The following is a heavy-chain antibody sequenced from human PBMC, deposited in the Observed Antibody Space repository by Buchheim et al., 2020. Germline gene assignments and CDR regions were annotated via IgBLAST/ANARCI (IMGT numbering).Heavy chain of an antibody. Sequence: QVQLVESGGGVVQPGRSLRLSCAASGFTFSSYGMYWVRQAPGKGLEWVAVIWYDGSNKYYADSVKGRFTISRDNSKNTLYLQMNSLRAEDTAVYYGARDEGGSSWYYFDYWGQGTL. CDR3: ARDEGGSSWYYFDY. J-gene: IGHJ4*02. V-gene: IGHV3-33*01. CDR1: GFTFSSYG. CDR2: IWYDGSNK. D-gene: IGHD6-13*01.